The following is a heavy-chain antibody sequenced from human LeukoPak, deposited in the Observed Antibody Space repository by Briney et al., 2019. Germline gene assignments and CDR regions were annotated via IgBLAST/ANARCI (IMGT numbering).Heavy chain of an antibody. Sequence: PGGSLRLSCAASGFTFDDYAIHWVRQAPGKGLEWVSGISWNSGSIGYADSVKGRFTISRDNAKNSLYLQMNSLRAEDMALYYCAKARYSSGWYEFDYWGQGTLVTVSS. J-gene: IGHJ4*02. CDR1: GFTFDDYA. D-gene: IGHD6-19*01. CDR3: AKARYSSGWYEFDY. CDR2: ISWNSGSI. V-gene: IGHV3-9*03.